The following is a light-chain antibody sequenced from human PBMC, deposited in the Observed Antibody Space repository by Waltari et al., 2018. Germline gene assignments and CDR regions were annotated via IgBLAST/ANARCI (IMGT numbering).Light chain of an antibody. J-gene: IGLJ3*02. Sequence: QSVLTQPPSVSAAPGQKVTISCSGSSSNIGNNYVSWYQQLPGTAPKVLIYDNDKGPSGIPDRFSGSKAGTSATLGITGLQTGDEADYYCGTWDSSLSAGGVFGGGTKLTVL. CDR1: SSNIGNNY. V-gene: IGLV1-51*01. CDR2: DND. CDR3: GTWDSSLSAGGV.